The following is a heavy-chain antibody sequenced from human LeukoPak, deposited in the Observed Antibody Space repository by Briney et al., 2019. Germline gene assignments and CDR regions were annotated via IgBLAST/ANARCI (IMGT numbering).Heavy chain of an antibody. CDR2: ISSSSSYI. Sequence: GGSLRLSCAASGFTFSSYSMNWVRQAPGKGLEWVSSISSSSSYIYYADSVKGRFTISRDNAKNSLYLQMNSLRAEDTAVYYCARGYDFWSGLEGFDYWGQGTLVTVSS. D-gene: IGHD3-3*01. J-gene: IGHJ4*02. CDR3: ARGYDFWSGLEGFDY. CDR1: GFTFSSYS. V-gene: IGHV3-21*04.